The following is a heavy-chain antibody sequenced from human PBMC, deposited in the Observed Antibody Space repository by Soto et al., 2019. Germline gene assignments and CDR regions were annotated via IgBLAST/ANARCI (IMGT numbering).Heavy chain of an antibody. D-gene: IGHD6-13*01. CDR2: IWYDGSNK. J-gene: IGHJ4*02. V-gene: IGHV3-33*01. CDR3: ARASRQLVYFDY. Sequence: QVQLVESGGGVVQPGRSLRLSCAASGFTFSSYGMHWVRQAPVKGLEWVAVIWYDGSNKYYADSVKGRFTISRDNSKNTLYLQMNSLRAEDTAVYYCARASRQLVYFDYWGQGTLVTVSS. CDR1: GFTFSSYG.